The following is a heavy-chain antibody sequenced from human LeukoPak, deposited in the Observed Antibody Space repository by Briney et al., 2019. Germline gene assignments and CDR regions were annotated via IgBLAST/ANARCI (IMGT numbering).Heavy chain of an antibody. J-gene: IGHJ4*02. Sequence: PSETLSLTCTVSGGSISSYYWSWIRQPPGKGLEWIGYIYYSGSTNYNPSLKSRVTISVDTSKNQFSLKLSSVTAADTAVYYCARRKNGDYGGFDYWGQGTLVTVSS. CDR1: GGSISSYY. CDR3: ARRKNGDYGGFDY. CDR2: IYYSGST. V-gene: IGHV4-59*08. D-gene: IGHD4-17*01.